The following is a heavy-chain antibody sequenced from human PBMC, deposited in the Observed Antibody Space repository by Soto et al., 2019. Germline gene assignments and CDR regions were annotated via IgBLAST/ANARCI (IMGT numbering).Heavy chain of an antibody. V-gene: IGHV3-30*03. CDR3: ATAPYCSGGSCYSVWYYYYGMDV. J-gene: IGHJ6*02. CDR2: ISYDGSNK. D-gene: IGHD2-15*01. CDR1: GFTFSSYG. Sequence: GGSLRLSCAASGFTFSSYGMHWVRQAPGKGLEWVAVISYDGSNKYYADSVKGRFTISRDNSKNTLYLQMNSLRAEDTAVYYCATAPYCSGGSCYSVWYYYYGMDVWGQGTTVTVSS.